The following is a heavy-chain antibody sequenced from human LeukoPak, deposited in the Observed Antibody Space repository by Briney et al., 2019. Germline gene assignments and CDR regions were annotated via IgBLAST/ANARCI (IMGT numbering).Heavy chain of an antibody. J-gene: IGHJ4*02. D-gene: IGHD2-21*01. V-gene: IGHV3-30*18. Sequence: GGALRLSCAAPGFTFRDYGMHWVRQAPGKGLEWVASISYDGSNKVYVDSVKGRFTISRDNSKSTLYLQMNSLRAEDTAVYYCAKVRDCGGDCLDYWGQGTLVTVSS. CDR1: GFTFRDYG. CDR3: AKVRDCGGDCLDY. CDR2: ISYDGSNK.